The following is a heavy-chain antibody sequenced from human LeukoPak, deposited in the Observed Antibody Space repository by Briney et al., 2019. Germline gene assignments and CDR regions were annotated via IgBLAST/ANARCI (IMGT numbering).Heavy chain of an antibody. CDR1: GDSVSSNSAA. J-gene: IGHJ4*02. D-gene: IGHD3-16*01. V-gene: IGHV6-1*01. CDR3: ARGGSFSLYYFDY. Sequence: SQTLSLTCAISGDSVSSNSAAWSWIRQSPSRGLEWLGRTYYRSKWYNDYSESVRGRITINPDTSMNQFSLQLNSVTPEDTAVYYCARGGSFSLYYFDYWGQGTLVTVSS. CDR2: TYYRSKWYN.